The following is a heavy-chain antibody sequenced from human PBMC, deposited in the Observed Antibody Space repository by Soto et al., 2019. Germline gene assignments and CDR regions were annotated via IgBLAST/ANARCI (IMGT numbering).Heavy chain of an antibody. CDR1: NFAFSICW. D-gene: IGHD4-17*01. J-gene: IGHJ4*02. V-gene: IGHV3-7*03. CDR2: IKQDGSEK. Sequence: QPGGSLRLSCAASNFAFSICWMSWVRQAPGKGLEWVANIKQDGSEKYYVDSVKGRFTISRDNAKNSLYLQMNSLRAEDTAVYYCARDGYGGNSVSVFDYWGQGTLVTVSS. CDR3: ARDGYGGNSVSVFDY.